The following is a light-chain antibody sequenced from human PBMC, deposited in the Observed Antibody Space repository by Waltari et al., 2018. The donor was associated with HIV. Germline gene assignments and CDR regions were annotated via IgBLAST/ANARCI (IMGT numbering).Light chain of an antibody. CDR3: SSYTSSSPYA. J-gene: IGLJ1*01. CDR2: DVS. Sequence: QSALTQPASVSGSPGQSIPLSSTGTSSDVGGYNYVSWYQQHPGKAPKLMIYDVSNRPSGVSNRFSGSKSGNTASLTISGLQAEDEADYYCSSYTSSSPYAFGTGTKVTVL. V-gene: IGLV2-14*03. CDR1: SSDVGGYNY.